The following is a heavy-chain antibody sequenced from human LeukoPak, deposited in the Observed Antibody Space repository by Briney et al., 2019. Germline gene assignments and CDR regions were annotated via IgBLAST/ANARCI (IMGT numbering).Heavy chain of an antibody. D-gene: IGHD1-14*01. V-gene: IGHV6-1*01. CDR1: GDSVSSSRAA. Sequence: SQTLSLTCAISGDSVSSSRAAWNWIRQSPSRGLEWLGRTYYRSKWYNDYAVSVKSRISITPDTSKSQFTLLLNSVTPEDTAVYYCARVNSWTEEPDTGFDYWGQGTLVTVSS. CDR2: TYYRSKWYN. J-gene: IGHJ4*02. CDR3: ARVNSWTEEPDTGFDY.